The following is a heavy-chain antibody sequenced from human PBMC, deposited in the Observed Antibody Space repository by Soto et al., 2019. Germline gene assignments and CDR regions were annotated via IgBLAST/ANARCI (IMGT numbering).Heavy chain of an antibody. V-gene: IGHV3-11*01. J-gene: IGHJ4*02. CDR3: ARTIAVAGRVWDY. CDR1: GFTFSDYE. CDR2: ISSSGSTI. Sequence: PXGALRVSFAASGFTFSDYEMSWIRQAPGKGLEWVSYISSSGSTIYYADSVKGRFTISRDNAKNSLYLQMNSLRAEDTAVYYCARTIAVAGRVWDYWGQGTLVTV. D-gene: IGHD6-19*01.